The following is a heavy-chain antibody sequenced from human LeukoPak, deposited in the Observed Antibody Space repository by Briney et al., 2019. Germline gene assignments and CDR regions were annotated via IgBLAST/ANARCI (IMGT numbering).Heavy chain of an antibody. J-gene: IGHJ4*02. D-gene: IGHD3-22*01. V-gene: IGHV3-20*01. Sequence: GSLRLSCAASGFTFEDYAMSWVRQAPGKGLEWVSGINWNGGSTTYADSVKGRFTISRDNAKNSLYLQMNSLRAEDTALYHCARGYYYDSIGYYEDYWGQGTLVTVSS. CDR2: INWNGGST. CDR3: ARGYYYDSIGYYEDY. CDR1: GFTFEDYA.